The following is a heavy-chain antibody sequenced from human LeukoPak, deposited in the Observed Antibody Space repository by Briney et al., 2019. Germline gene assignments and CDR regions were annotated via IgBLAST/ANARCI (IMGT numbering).Heavy chain of an antibody. V-gene: IGHV3-30*02. CDR1: GFTFSSYG. CDR3: AKGDGYSGYGDAFDI. D-gene: IGHD5-12*01. CDR2: IRYDGSNK. J-gene: IGHJ3*02. Sequence: QPGGSLRLSCAASGFTFSSYGMHWVRQAPGKGLEWVAFIRYDGSNKYYADSVKGRLTISRDQSKNTVYLQMNSLRADDTAVYYCAKGDGYSGYGDAFDIWGQGTMVTVSS.